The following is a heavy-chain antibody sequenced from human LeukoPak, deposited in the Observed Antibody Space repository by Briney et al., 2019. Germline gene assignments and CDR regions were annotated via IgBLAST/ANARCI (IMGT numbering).Heavy chain of an antibody. CDR3: ARSYSSSDHYYYYGMDV. J-gene: IGHJ6*02. Sequence: SETLSLTCTVSVGSISSYYWNWVRQPPGKGLEWSAYINYIRTTDYNPSLKSRVTISLDTSKNRFSLKLSSVTAADTAMYYCARSYSSSDHYYYYGMDVWGQGTTVTVSS. D-gene: IGHD6-13*01. V-gene: IGHV4-59*08. CDR2: INYIRTT. CDR1: VGSISSYY.